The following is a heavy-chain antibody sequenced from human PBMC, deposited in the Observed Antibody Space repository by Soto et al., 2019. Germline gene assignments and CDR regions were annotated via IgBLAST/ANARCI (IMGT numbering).Heavy chain of an antibody. CDR1: GFTFSGSA. CDR3: TREGDYALSYYYYYYMDV. V-gene: IGHV3-73*01. Sequence: EVQLVESGGGLVQPGGSLKLSCAASGFTFSGSAMHWVRQASGKGLEWVGRIRSKANSYATAYAASVKGRFTISRDDSKNTAYLQMNSLKTEDTAVYYCTREGDYALSYYYYYYMDVWGKGTTVTVSS. CDR2: IRSKANSYAT. D-gene: IGHD4-17*01. J-gene: IGHJ6*03.